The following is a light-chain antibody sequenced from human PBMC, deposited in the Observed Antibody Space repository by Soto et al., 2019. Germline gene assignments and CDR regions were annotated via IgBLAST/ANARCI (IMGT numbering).Light chain of an antibody. J-gene: IGKJ2*01. CDR3: QQYGASPPYT. Sequence: DIVLTQSPGTLSLSPGERATLSCRASQSVISSYLAWYQQKPGQAPRLLIYGASNRATGIPDRFSGSGSGTDFPLTVSRLEPEYFAVYYCQQYGASPPYTFGQGTKLEIK. V-gene: IGKV3-20*01. CDR1: QSVISSY. CDR2: GAS.